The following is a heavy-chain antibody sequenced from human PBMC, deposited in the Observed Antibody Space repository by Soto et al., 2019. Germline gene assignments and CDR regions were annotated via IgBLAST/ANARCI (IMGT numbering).Heavy chain of an antibody. Sequence: EVQLVESEGGLVQRGGSLRLSCAASGFTFNYYWRHWVRQAPGQGLVWVSHIHSDGSSTTYADSVKGRFTISRDNAKNTLYLHMNSMSVEDTAVYYCARGDKGGFDLWGQGTTFIVSS. CDR3: ARGDKGGFDL. J-gene: IGHJ3*01. CDR1: GFTFNYYW. V-gene: IGHV3-74*01. CDR2: IHSDGSST. D-gene: IGHD2-21*02.